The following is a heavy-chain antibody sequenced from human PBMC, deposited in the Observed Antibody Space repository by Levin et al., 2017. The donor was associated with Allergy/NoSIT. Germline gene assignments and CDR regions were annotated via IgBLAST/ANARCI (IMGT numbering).Heavy chain of an antibody. D-gene: IGHD1-26*01. CDR3: ARAVGFIDPFDI. CDR1: GFTLSTYA. Sequence: GGSLRLSCAVSGFTLSTYAMGWVRQSPGKGLEWVSTIKKTGDTHYADSVKGRFTISRDNSKNSLYLQMNNLGDEDTAVYYCARAVGFIDPFDIWGQGTMVSVSS. J-gene: IGHJ3*02. V-gene: IGHV3-23*01. CDR2: IKKTGDT.